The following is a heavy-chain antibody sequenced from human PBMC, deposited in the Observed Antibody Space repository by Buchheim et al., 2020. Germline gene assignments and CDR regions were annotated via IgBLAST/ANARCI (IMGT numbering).Heavy chain of an antibody. D-gene: IGHD4-17*01. CDR2: IWYDGSNK. Sequence: QVQLVESGGGVVQPGRSLRLSCAASGFTFSSYGMHWVRQAPGKGLEWVAVIWYDGSNKYYADSVKGRFTISRDNSKNTLYLQMNSLRAEDTAVYYCARVGMFPHGDYFGVQGFDYWGQGTL. J-gene: IGHJ4*02. CDR1: GFTFSSYG. CDR3: ARVGMFPHGDYFGVQGFDY. V-gene: IGHV3-33*01.